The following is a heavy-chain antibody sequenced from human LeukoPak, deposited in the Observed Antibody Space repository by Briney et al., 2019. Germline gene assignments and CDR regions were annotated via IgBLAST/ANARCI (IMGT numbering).Heavy chain of an antibody. D-gene: IGHD7-27*01. J-gene: IGHJ4*02. Sequence: GGSLRLSCAASGFPFSDYWMSWVRQAPGKGLEWVANIKQDGIGKNYVDSVKGRFTISRDNAKNSLYLQMNSLRVEDTALYYCARDGDLAPDVPFDYWGQGTLVTVSS. CDR2: IKQDGIGK. CDR1: GFPFSDYW. V-gene: IGHV3-7*01. CDR3: ARDGDLAPDVPFDY.